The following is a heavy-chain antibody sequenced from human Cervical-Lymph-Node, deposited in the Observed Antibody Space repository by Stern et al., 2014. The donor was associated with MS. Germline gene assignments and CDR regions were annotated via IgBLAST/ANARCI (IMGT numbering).Heavy chain of an antibody. CDR3: AKGAGATLRRFDF. Sequence: EVQLVQSGAEVKQSGESLKISCKGTGYNFPNYWIGWVRQMPGKGLEWMGIISPADSDTRYSPSFQGQVTISADKSINTAYLQWNSLKASDTAIYFCAKGAGATLRRFDFWGQGTLVTVSS. J-gene: IGHJ4*02. V-gene: IGHV5-51*03. CDR1: GYNFPNYW. CDR2: ISPADSDT. D-gene: IGHD1-14*01.